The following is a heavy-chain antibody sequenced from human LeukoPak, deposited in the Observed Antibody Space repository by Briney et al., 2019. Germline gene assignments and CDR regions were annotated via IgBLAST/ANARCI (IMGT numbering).Heavy chain of an antibody. CDR1: GFTFSSYA. CDR2: ISGSGGRK. V-gene: IGHV3-23*01. CDR3: AARYGEFGELFDY. D-gene: IGHD3-10*01. Sequence: PGGSLRLSCAASGFTFSSYAMSWVRQAPGKGLEWVSAISGSGGRKYYADSVKGRFTISRDNSKNTLYLQMNSLRAEDTAVYYCAARYGEFGELFDYWGQGTVVSV. J-gene: IGHJ4*02.